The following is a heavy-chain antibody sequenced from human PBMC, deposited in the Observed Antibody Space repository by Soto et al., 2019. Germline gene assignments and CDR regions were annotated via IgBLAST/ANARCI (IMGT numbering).Heavy chain of an antibody. CDR2: INHVGIT. CDR3: ARAHDFWGGRQQPIDS. D-gene: IGHD3-3*01. V-gene: IGHV4-34*01. Sequence: PSETLSLTCAVSGGSFRGFYWTWIRQSPGKGLEWLGDINHVGITNYNPSLKSRVSIPVDTSKSQFSLKLSSVTAADTAVYYCARAHDFWGGRQQPIDSRRQGTLVTVSS. CDR1: GGSFRGFY. J-gene: IGHJ4*02.